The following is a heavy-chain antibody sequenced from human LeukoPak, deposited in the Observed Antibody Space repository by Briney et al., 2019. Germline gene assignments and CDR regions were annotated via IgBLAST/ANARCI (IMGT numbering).Heavy chain of an antibody. J-gene: IGHJ6*02. CDR2: IIPIFGTA. D-gene: IGHD2-2*01. CDR1: GGTFSSYA. Sequence: ASVKVSCKASGGTFSSYAISWVRQAPGQGLEWMGGIIPIFGTANYAQKFQGRVTITTDESTSTAYMELSSLRSEDTAVYYCARDQGIVVVPAAGDYYYYGMDVWGQGTTVTVSS. V-gene: IGHV1-69*05. CDR3: ARDQGIVVVPAAGDYYYYGMDV.